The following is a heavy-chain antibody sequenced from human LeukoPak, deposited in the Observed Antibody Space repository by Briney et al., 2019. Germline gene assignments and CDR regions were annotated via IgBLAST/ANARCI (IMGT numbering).Heavy chain of an antibody. Sequence: GGSRRLSCAASGFTFSSYAMSWVRQAPGKGLEWVSAISGSGGSTYYADSVKGRFTISRDNSKNTLYLQMNSLRAEDTAVYYCAKRRATGVAGYIDYWGQGTLVTVSS. CDR3: AKRRATGVAGYIDY. CDR1: GFTFSSYA. D-gene: IGHD6-19*01. J-gene: IGHJ4*02. CDR2: ISGSGGST. V-gene: IGHV3-23*01.